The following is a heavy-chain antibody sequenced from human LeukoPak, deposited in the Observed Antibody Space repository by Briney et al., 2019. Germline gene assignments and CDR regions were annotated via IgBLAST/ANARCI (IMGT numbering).Heavy chain of an antibody. J-gene: IGHJ4*02. Sequence: ASVKVSCKASGYTFAGYYMHWVRQAPGQGLEWMGWINPNSGGTNYAQNFQSRVTMTRDTSISTAYMELSRLRSDDTAVYYCATLYGDYVRSDYWGQGTLVTVSS. V-gene: IGHV1-2*02. D-gene: IGHD4-17*01. CDR3: ATLYGDYVRSDY. CDR1: GYTFAGYY. CDR2: INPNSGGT.